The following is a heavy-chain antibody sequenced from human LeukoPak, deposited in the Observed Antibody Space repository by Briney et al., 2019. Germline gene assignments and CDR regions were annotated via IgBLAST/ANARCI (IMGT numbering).Heavy chain of an antibody. J-gene: IGHJ3*02. CDR3: ARDSYGLLWFGEGAFDI. Sequence: GGSLRLSCAASGFTFSSYSMNWVRQAPGKGLEWVSYISSSSSTIYYADSVKGRFTISRDNAKNSLYLQMNSLRAEDTAVYYCARDSYGLLWFGEGAFDIWGQGTMVTVSS. V-gene: IGHV3-48*04. CDR1: GFTFSSYS. D-gene: IGHD3-10*01. CDR2: ISSSSSTI.